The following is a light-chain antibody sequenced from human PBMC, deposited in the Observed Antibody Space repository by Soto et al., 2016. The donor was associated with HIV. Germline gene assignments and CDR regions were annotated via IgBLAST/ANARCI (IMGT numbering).Light chain of an antibody. CDR1: NIGTKS. CDR2: GQN. J-gene: IGLJ1*01. V-gene: IGLV3-19*01. Sequence: SYVLTQPPSVSVAPGKTARITCGGNNIGTKSVHWYQQKPGQAPLLVISGQNSRPSGIPDRFSVSSSGRTSSLTITAAQAEDDGDYYCNSRDNSGLHLGVFGPGTKVTVL. CDR3: NSRDNSGLHLGV.